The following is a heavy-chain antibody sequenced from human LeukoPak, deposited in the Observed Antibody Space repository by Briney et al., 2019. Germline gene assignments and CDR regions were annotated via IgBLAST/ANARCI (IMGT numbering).Heavy chain of an antibody. CDR3: ARDDYDSSGQFYGMDV. CDR2: IYWNGGST. V-gene: IGHV3-20*04. Sequence: GGSLRLSCAASGFTFDDYGMSWVRHAPGKGLEWVSGIYWNGGSTGYADSVKGRFTISRDNAKNSLYLQMNNLRAEDTALYYCARDDYDSSGQFYGMDVWGQGTTVTVSS. D-gene: IGHD3-22*01. J-gene: IGHJ6*02. CDR1: GFTFDDYG.